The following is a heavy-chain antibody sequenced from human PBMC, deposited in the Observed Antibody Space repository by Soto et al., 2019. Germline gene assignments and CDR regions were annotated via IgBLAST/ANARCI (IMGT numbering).Heavy chain of an antibody. D-gene: IGHD3-10*01. J-gene: IGHJ6*02. CDR3: ARLVGVKYYYYYYGMDV. CDR2: INHSGST. Sequence: SETLSLTCAVYGGSFSGYYWSWVRQPPGKGLEWIGEINHSGSTNYNPSLKSRVTISVDTSKNQFSLKLSSVTAADTAVYYCARLVGVKYYYYYYGMDVWGQGTTVTVSS. CDR1: GGSFSGYY. V-gene: IGHV4-34*01.